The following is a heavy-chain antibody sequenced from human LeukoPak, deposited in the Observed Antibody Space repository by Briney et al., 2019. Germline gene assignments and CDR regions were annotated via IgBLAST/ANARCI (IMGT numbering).Heavy chain of an antibody. J-gene: IGHJ5*02. CDR2: IYYSGST. CDR1: GGSISSYY. V-gene: IGHV4-59*01. D-gene: IGHD1-26*01. Sequence: SETLSLTCTVSGGSISSYYWSWIRQPAGKGLEWIGYIYYSGSTNYNPSLKSRVTISVDTSKNQLSLKLSSVTAADTAVYYCARVVVGATYNWFDPWGQGTLVTVSS. CDR3: ARVVVGATYNWFDP.